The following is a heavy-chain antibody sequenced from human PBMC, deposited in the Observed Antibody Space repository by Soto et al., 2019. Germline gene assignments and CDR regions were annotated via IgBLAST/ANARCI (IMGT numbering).Heavy chain of an antibody. CDR1: GFTSSSYD. V-gene: IGHV3-13*04. D-gene: IGHD3-22*01. CDR2: TGTAGDT. J-gene: IGHJ4*02. Sequence: PGGSLRLSCSASGFTSSSYDMHWVRQGPGKGLEWVSATGTAGDTNYAGSVKGRFTISRENAKNSLYLQMNSLRAGDTAIYFCARAIGPTLFDYWGQGTLVTVSS. CDR3: ARAIGPTLFDY.